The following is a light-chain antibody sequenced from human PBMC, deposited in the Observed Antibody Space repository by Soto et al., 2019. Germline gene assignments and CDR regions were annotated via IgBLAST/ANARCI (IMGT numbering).Light chain of an antibody. V-gene: IGLV2-11*01. J-gene: IGLJ2*01. Sequence: QSALTQPRSVSGSPGQSVTISCTGTSSDVGGYNYVSWYQQHPGKAPKLMICDVSNRPSGVPDRFSGSRSGNTASLTISGVQAEDEADYYCCAYAGSYTLVFGGGTKLTVL. CDR1: SSDVGGYNY. CDR2: DVS. CDR3: CAYAGSYTLV.